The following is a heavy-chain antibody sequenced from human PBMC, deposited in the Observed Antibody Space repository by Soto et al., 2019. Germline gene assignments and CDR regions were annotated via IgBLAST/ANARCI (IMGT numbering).Heavy chain of an antibody. CDR1: GFIFSGYG. Sequence: QVQLVESGGGVVQSGRSLRLSCAASGFIFSGYGMHWARQAPGKGLEWVAVISNDGSNKDYADSVKGRFIISRDNSKNALCLQMNSLGTEDTAVDYCANDPTTAPRWALDFRCHGTMVSVSS. V-gene: IGHV3-30*18. J-gene: IGHJ3*01. CDR3: ANDPTTAPRWALDF. CDR2: ISNDGSNK. D-gene: IGHD1-1*01.